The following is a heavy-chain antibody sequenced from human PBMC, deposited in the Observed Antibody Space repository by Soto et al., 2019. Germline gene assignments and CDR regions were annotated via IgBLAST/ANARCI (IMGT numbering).Heavy chain of an antibody. CDR2: IYYSGST. D-gene: IGHD3-3*01. J-gene: IGHJ4*02. Sequence: SETLSLTCTVSGGSISSYYWSWIRQPPGKGLEWIGYIYYSGSTNYNPSLKSRVTISVDTSKNQFSMKLSSVTAADTAVYYCARLKLLEWLEFDYWGQGTLVTVSS. CDR1: GGSISSYY. CDR3: ARLKLLEWLEFDY. V-gene: IGHV4-59*08.